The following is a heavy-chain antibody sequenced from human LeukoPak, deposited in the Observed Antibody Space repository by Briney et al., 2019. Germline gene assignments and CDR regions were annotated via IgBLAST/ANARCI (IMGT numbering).Heavy chain of an antibody. J-gene: IGHJ4*02. CDR1: GFTFSSYA. CDR3: AKGPHDYDSSGYFSDY. Sequence: PGGSLRLSCAASGFTFSSYAMSWVRQAPGKGLEWVSAISGSGGSTYYGDSVKGRFTISRDNSKNTLHLQMNSLRAEDTAVYYCAKGPHDYDSSGYFSDYWGQGTLVTVSS. V-gene: IGHV3-23*01. D-gene: IGHD3-22*01. CDR2: ISGSGGST.